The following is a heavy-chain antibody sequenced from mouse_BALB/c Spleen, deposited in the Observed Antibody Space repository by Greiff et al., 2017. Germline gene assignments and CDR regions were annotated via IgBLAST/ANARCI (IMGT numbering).Heavy chain of an antibody. CDR3: ARGGLRRGDWYFDV. V-gene: IGHV1-84*02. CDR1: GYTFTDYY. D-gene: IGHD2-2*01. J-gene: IGHJ1*01. Sequence: LVESGPELVKPGASVKISCKASGYTFTDYYINWVKQKPGQGLEWIGWIYPGSGNTKYNEKFKGKATLTVDTSSSTAYMQLSSLTSEDTAVYFCARGGLRRGDWYFDVWGAGTTVTVSS. CDR2: IYPGSGNT.